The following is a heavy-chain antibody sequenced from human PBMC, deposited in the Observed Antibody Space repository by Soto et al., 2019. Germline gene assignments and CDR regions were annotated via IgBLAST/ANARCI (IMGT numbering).Heavy chain of an antibody. D-gene: IGHD1-7*01. Sequence: GDSLKISCKGSGYSFTSYWISWVRQMPGKGLEWMGRIDPSDSYTNYSPSFQGHVTISADKSISTAYLQWSSLKASDTAMYYCARVTGTAGNYYYYGMDVWGQGTTVTVSS. CDR1: GYSFTSYW. J-gene: IGHJ6*02. CDR2: IDPSDSYT. CDR3: ARVTGTAGNYYYYGMDV. V-gene: IGHV5-10-1*01.